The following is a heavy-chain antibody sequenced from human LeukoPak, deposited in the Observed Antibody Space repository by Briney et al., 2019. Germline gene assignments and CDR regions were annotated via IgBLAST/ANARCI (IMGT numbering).Heavy chain of an antibody. CDR1: GYSFTSYG. Sequence: ASVKVSCKASGYSFTSYGISWVRQAPGQGLEWMGWINPNSGGTNYAQKFQGRVTMTRDTSISTAYMELSRLRSDDTAVYYCATHMTYNWGQGTLVTVSS. D-gene: IGHD4-11*01. CDR3: ATHMTYN. J-gene: IGHJ4*02. V-gene: IGHV1-2*02. CDR2: INPNSGGT.